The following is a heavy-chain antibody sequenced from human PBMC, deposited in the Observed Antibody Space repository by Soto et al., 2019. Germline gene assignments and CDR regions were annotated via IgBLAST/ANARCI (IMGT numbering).Heavy chain of an antibody. CDR3: AAGSDYGGAFLY. J-gene: IGHJ4*02. Sequence: GESLKISCKAMGYSFTTSWIGWVRQKPGKGLEWMGVIFPGDSDTRYSPSFEGHVSISADKSITSAFLEWSSLKPSDTAIYYCAAGSDYGGAFLYWGQGSLVTVSS. D-gene: IGHD6-25*01. CDR2: IFPGDSDT. CDR1: GYSFTTSW. V-gene: IGHV5-51*01.